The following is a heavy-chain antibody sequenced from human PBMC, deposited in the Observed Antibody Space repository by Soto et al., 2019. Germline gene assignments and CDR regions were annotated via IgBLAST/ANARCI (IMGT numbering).Heavy chain of an antibody. CDR3: AKEVAPYYYYYTLDV. CDR2: ISVSGGNT. V-gene: IGHV3-23*01. D-gene: IGHD5-12*01. Sequence: GGSLILSCAASGFIFGNYAMSWVRQAPGKGLEWVSTISVSGGNTYYADSVKGRFTISRDSSKDTVFLQMNSLRREDTAVYYCAKEVAPYYYYYTLDVWGQGTTVTVSS. CDR1: GFIFGNYA. J-gene: IGHJ6*02.